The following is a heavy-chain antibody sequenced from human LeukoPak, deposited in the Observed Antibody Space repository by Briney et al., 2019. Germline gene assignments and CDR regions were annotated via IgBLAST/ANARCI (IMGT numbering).Heavy chain of an antibody. J-gene: IGHJ4*02. CDR2: ISAYNGNT. V-gene: IGHV1-18*01. CDR1: GYTFTSYG. Sequence: ASVKVSCKASGYTFTSYGISWVRQAPGQGLEWMGWISAYNGNTNYAQKLQGRVTMTTDTSTSTAYMELRSLRSDDTAVYYCARDRRDIVVVPAATGPVDYWGQGTLVTVSS. CDR3: ARDRRDIVVVPAATGPVDY. D-gene: IGHD2-2*01.